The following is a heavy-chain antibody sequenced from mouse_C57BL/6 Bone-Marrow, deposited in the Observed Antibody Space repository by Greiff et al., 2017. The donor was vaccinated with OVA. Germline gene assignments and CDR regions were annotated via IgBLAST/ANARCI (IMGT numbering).Heavy chain of an antibody. CDR2: IRNKANGYTT. Sequence: EVQLVESGEGLVQPGGSLSLSCAASGFTFTDYYMSWVRQPPGKALEWLGFIRNKANGYTTEYSASVKGRFTISRDNSQSVLYLQMNALRAEDSATYYCARFYYSNFYYAMDYWGQGTSVTVSS. CDR3: ARFYYSNFYYAMDY. D-gene: IGHD2-5*01. J-gene: IGHJ4*01. V-gene: IGHV7-3*01. CDR1: GFTFTDYY.